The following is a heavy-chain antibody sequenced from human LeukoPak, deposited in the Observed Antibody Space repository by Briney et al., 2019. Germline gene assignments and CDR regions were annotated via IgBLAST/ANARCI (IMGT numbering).Heavy chain of an antibody. J-gene: IGHJ3*01. CDR1: GGSISSGGYY. CDR2: IYYSGST. CDR3: ARDPPTERALALYYDSSGPT. D-gene: IGHD3-22*01. Sequence: SETLSLTCTVSGGSISSGGYYWSWIRQHPGKGLEWIGYIYYSGSTYYNPSLKSRVTISVDTSKNQFSLKLSSVTAADTAVYYCARDPPTERALALYYDSSGPTWGQGTMVTVSS. V-gene: IGHV4-31*03.